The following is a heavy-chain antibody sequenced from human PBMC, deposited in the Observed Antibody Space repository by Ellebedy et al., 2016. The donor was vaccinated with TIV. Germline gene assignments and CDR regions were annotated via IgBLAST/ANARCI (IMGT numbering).Heavy chain of an antibody. CDR2: INPNSGGT. Sequence: AASVKVSCKASGYTFTGYYIHWVRQAPGQGLEWMGWINPNSGGTNYTQKFHGRVTMTRDTSISTAYMELSRLTSDDTAVYYCARGRMYYFSSGSSSWGQGTLVIVSS. V-gene: IGHV1-2*02. J-gene: IGHJ5*02. CDR3: ARGRMYYFSSGSSS. D-gene: IGHD3-10*01. CDR1: GYTFTGYY.